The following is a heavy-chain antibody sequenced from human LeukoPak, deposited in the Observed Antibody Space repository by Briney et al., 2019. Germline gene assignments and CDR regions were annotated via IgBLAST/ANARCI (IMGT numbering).Heavy chain of an antibody. Sequence: GGSLRLSCAASGFTFSNYNMNWVRQAPGKGLEWVSVISSSSRYIYYADSVKGRFTISRDNAKNSLYLQMNSLRAEDTAVYYCARGSYYYDSTQGGAFDIWGQGTMVTVSS. CDR2: ISSSSRYI. J-gene: IGHJ3*02. V-gene: IGHV3-21*06. D-gene: IGHD3-22*01. CDR3: ARGSYYYDSTQGGAFDI. CDR1: GFTFSNYN.